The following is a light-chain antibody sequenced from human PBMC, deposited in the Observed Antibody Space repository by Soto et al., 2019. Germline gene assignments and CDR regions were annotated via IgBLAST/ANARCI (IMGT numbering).Light chain of an antibody. J-gene: IGKJ5*01. Sequence: ETVMTQSPAALSVSPGERATLSCRASQSVSSNVAWYQQTPGQAPRLLIYGASTRAAGIPDRFSGSVSVTEFTLTISSLQSEDVAVYYCQQYNNWPPVTFGQGTRLDIK. CDR3: QQYNNWPPVT. CDR2: GAS. CDR1: QSVSSN. V-gene: IGKV3-15*01.